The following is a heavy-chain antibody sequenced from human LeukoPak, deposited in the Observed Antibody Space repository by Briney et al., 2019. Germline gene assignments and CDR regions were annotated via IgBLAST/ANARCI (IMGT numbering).Heavy chain of an antibody. D-gene: IGHD3-16*02. CDR3: ARGAGYRSNYYYYYMDV. Sequence: PSETLSLTCAVYGGSFSGYYWSWIRQPPGKGLEWIGEINHSGSTNYNPSLKSRVTISVDTSKNQFSLKLSSVTAADTAVYYCARGAGYRSNYYYYYMDVWGKGTTVTVSS. CDR2: INHSGST. J-gene: IGHJ6*03. CDR1: GGSFSGYY. V-gene: IGHV4-34*01.